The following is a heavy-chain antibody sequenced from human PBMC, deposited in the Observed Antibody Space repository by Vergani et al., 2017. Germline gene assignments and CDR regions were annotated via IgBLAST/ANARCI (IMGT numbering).Heavy chain of an antibody. Sequence: QVQLQQWGAGLLKPSETLSLTCAVYGGSFSGYYWSWIRQPPGKGLEWIGEINHRGSTNYNPSLKSRVTISVDTSKSPFSLKLSSVTAADTAVYYCATSYCTNGVCWFDPWGQGTLVTVSS. V-gene: IGHV4-34*01. CDR3: ATSYCTNGVCWFDP. D-gene: IGHD2-8*01. CDR1: GGSFSGYY. CDR2: INHRGST. J-gene: IGHJ5*02.